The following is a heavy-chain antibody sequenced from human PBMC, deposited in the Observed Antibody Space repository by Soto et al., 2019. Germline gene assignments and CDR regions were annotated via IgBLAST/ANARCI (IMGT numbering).Heavy chain of an antibody. J-gene: IGHJ4*02. V-gene: IGHV3-23*01. D-gene: IGHD2-15*01. Sequence: EVQLLESGGGLVQPGGSLRLSCAASGFTFSSYAMSWVRQAPGKGLEWVSAISGSGGSTYYADSVKGRFTISRDNSKNTLYLQMNSLRAEDTAVYYCEGAVVAATDYYFDSWGQGTLVTVSS. CDR1: GFTFSSYA. CDR3: EGAVVAATDYYFDS. CDR2: ISGSGGST.